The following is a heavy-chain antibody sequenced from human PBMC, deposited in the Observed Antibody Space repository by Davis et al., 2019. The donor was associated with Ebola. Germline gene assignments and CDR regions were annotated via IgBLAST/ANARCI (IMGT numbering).Heavy chain of an antibody. J-gene: IGHJ5*02. Sequence: PGGSLRLSCAVYGGSFSGYYWSWIRQPPGKGLEWIGEINHSGSTNYNPSLKSRVTISVDTSKNQFSLKLSSVTAADTAVYYCARAVVVPARQFDPWGQGTLVTVSS. D-gene: IGHD2-2*01. CDR3: ARAVVVPARQFDP. CDR2: INHSGST. V-gene: IGHV4-34*01. CDR1: GGSFSGYY.